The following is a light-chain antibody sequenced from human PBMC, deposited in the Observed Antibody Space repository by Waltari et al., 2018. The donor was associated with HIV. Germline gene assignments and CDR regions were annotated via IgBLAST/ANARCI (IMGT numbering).Light chain of an antibody. J-gene: IGKJ2*01. CDR3: QQSYSTPPYT. CDR1: QNIANY. Sequence: DIQMTQSPSALSASVGDRVTITCRAGQNIANYVNWYRQRVGEAPKPLVFAATTLHSAVPSRFSASVSGTDCTLTIASLEPEDFAMYFCQQSYSTPPYTFGQGTK. V-gene: IGKV1-39*01. CDR2: AAT.